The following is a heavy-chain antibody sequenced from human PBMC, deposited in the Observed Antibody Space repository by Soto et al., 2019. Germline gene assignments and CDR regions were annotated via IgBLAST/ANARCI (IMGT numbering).Heavy chain of an antibody. Sequence: ASVKVSCKASGYTFTSYGISWVRQAPGQGPEWMGWISGLNSNRNYAQKFQDRVTMTTDTSTSTAYMELSSLRSDDTAVYYCARHDCISTSCYYYYYSMDVWGQGTTVTVSS. D-gene: IGHD2-2*01. CDR2: ISGLNSNR. CDR3: ARHDCISTSCYYYYYSMDV. J-gene: IGHJ6*02. V-gene: IGHV1-18*04. CDR1: GYTFTSYG.